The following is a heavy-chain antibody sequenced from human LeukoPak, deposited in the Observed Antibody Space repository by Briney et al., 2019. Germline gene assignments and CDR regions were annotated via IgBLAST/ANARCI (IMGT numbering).Heavy chain of an antibody. D-gene: IGHD2-21*01. Sequence: GGSLRLSCAASGFTFSSSGMTWVRQAPGKGLEWVSAISGGGGTTYYAHSVKGRFAISRGSSKNILYLQMNSLRVEDTAVYYDEKDPHRRARLFSCGGGRPYYFDSWGQGTLVTVSS. J-gene: IGHJ4*02. CDR2: ISGGGGTT. CDR3: EKDPHRRARLFSCGGGRPYYFDS. V-gene: IGHV3-23*01. CDR1: GFTFSSSG.